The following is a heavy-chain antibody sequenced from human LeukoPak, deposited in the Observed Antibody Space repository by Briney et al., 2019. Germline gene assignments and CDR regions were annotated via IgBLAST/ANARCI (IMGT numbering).Heavy chain of an antibody. V-gene: IGHV3-21*01. CDR3: ARDGVNIVVVSASEY. CDR2: ITSSGTYI. CDR1: GFTFSDYS. J-gene: IGHJ4*02. Sequence: GGSLRLSCAASGFTFSDYSMNWVRQAPGKGLEWVSSITSSGTYIYYADSVKGRFTISRDNAKNSLYLQMNSLRAEDTAVYYCARDGVNIVVVSASEYWGQGTLVTVSS. D-gene: IGHD2-21*01.